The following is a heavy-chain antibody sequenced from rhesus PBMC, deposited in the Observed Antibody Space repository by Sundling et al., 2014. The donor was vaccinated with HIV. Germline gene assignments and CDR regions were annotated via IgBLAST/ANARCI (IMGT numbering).Heavy chain of an antibody. D-gene: IGHD3-34*01. Sequence: QVQLQESGPGLLKPSETLSLTCAVSGGSISGGYGWGWIRQPPGKGLEWIGSIYSSSGNTYYNPSLKSRVTISTDTSKNQFSLTLSSVTAADTAVYYCARVSYLSGDYYPPNLDSWGQGVVVTVSS. CDR2: IYSSSGNT. CDR3: ARVSYLSGDYYPPNLDS. V-gene: IGHV4-76*01. J-gene: IGHJ6*01. CDR1: GGSISGGYG.